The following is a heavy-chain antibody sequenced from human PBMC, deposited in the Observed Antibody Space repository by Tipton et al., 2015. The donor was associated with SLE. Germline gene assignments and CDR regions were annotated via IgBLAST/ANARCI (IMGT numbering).Heavy chain of an antibody. CDR1: GGSISDYY. D-gene: IGHD6-13*01. CDR2: IGHSGST. Sequence: TLSLTCTVSGGSISDYYCNWVRQPPGGGLEWIGYIGHSGSTNYNPSLNSRVTMSIDKSKNHFSLKLSSVTAADTAVYYCARSSVYSSSWPDYWGQGTLVTVSS. J-gene: IGHJ4*02. CDR3: ARSSVYSSSWPDY. V-gene: IGHV4-59*01.